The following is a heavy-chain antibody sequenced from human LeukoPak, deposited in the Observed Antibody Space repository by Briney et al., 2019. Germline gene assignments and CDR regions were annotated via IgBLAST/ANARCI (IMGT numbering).Heavy chain of an antibody. V-gene: IGHV1-18*01. CDR2: ISAYNGNT. Sequence: ASVKVSCKASGYTFTSYGISWVRQAPGQGLEWMGWISAYNGNTNYAQKLQGRVTMTTDTSTSTAYMELRSLRSDDTAVYYCARFSSRTKTQNWFDPWGQGTLVTVSS. J-gene: IGHJ5*02. D-gene: IGHD6-13*01. CDR3: ARFSSRTKTQNWFDP. CDR1: GYTFTSYG.